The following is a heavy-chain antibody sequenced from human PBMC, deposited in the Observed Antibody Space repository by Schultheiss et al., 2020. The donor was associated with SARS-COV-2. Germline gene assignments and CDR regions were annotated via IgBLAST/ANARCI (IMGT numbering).Heavy chain of an antibody. D-gene: IGHD2-15*01. CDR1: GGSISSGGYY. Sequence: SQTLSLTCAVSGGSISSGGYYWSWIRQHPGKGLEWIGYIYYSGSTNYNPSLKSRVTISVDTSKNQFSLKLSSVTAADTAVYYCARDYRVVVVTAPYYYYGMDVWCQGTTVTVSS. V-gene: IGHV4-31*11. CDR3: ARDYRVVVVTAPYYYYGMDV. J-gene: IGHJ6*02. CDR2: IYYSGST.